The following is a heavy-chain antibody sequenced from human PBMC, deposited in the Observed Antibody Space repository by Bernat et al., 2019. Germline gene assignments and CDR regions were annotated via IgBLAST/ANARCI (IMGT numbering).Heavy chain of an antibody. CDR3: ARFYGSGSST. Sequence: QVQLQQWGAGLLKPSETLSLTCAVYGGSLSGYYWSWIRQSPGKGLEWIGEIIHSGSTNYNPSLKSRVTISVETSKKQFSLKLRSVTAADTAVYYCARFYGSGSSTWGQGTLVTVSS. CDR1: GGSLSGYY. D-gene: IGHD3-10*01. V-gene: IGHV4-34*12. CDR2: IIHSGST. J-gene: IGHJ5*02.